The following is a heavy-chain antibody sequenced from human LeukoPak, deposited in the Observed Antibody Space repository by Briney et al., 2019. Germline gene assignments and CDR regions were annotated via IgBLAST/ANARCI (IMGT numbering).Heavy chain of an antibody. Sequence: GRSLGLSCAASGFTFSNYGMHWVRQAPGKGLEWVAVIWYDGNNKYYADSVKGRFTISRDNAKNSLYLQMNSLRAEDTAVYYCARDKLERRLAYFDYWGQGTLVTVSS. J-gene: IGHJ4*02. V-gene: IGHV3-33*01. D-gene: IGHD1-1*01. CDR2: IWYDGNNK. CDR1: GFTFSNYG. CDR3: ARDKLERRLAYFDY.